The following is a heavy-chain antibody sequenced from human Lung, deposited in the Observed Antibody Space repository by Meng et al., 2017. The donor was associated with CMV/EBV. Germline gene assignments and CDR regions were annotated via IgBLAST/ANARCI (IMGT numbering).Heavy chain of an antibody. Sequence: SCAASGFTFSGYEMNWVRQAPGKGLEWVSYISYTGNTISYADSVKGRFTISRDNAKNSLYLQMNSLRAEDTAIYYCARDAYGIVDWYYFDYWGQGTVVTVSS. CDR2: ISYTGNTI. CDR1: GFTFSGYE. V-gene: IGHV3-48*03. D-gene: IGHD3-9*01. CDR3: ARDAYGIVDWYYFDY. J-gene: IGHJ4*01.